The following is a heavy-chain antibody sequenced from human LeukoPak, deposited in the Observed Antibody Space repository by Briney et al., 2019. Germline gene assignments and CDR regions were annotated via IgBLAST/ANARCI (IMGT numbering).Heavy chain of an antibody. J-gene: IGHJ4*02. CDR1: GFTFSKAW. D-gene: IGHD4-23*01. CDR2: IKTKPEGGTT. V-gene: IGHV3-15*05. CDR3: TSSGSRWDYFDY. Sequence: GGSLRLSCAASGFTFSKAWMICVRQAPGKGLEWVARIKTKPEGGTTDYAAPVKGRFTISRNDSKNTLFLQMNSLKTEYTAVYYCTSSGSRWDYFDYWGQGTPATVSS.